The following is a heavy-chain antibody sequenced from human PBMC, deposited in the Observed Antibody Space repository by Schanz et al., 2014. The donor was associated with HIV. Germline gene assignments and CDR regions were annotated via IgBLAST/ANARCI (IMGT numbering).Heavy chain of an antibody. Sequence: QVQLVESGGGVVQPGRSLRLSCAASGFTFDSYGIHWVRQAPGKGLEWVAVISYDGTKKHYADSVKGRFTISRDNSKNSLSLLIKSLRAEDAAVYYCAKDRNYYESKYRGKGNYYYYYGMDVWGQGTTVTVSS. D-gene: IGHD3-22*01. J-gene: IGHJ6*02. V-gene: IGHV3-30*18. CDR1: GFTFDSYG. CDR3: AKDRNYYESKYRGKGNYYYYYGMDV. CDR2: ISYDGTKK.